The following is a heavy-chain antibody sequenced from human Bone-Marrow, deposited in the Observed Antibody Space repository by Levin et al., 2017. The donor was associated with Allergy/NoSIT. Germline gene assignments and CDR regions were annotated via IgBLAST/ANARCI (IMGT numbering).Heavy chain of an antibody. J-gene: IGHJ4*02. CDR2: VYWDDDK. CDR1: GFSLTTRGRG. V-gene: IGHV2-5*02. Sequence: KVSGPTLVKPTQTLTLTCSFSGFSLTTRGRGVGWIRQTPKKALEWLALVYWDDDKRYSPSLRSRLIITKDPSRNQVTLSMAFMGPSDSATYYCAHHASDGNSYGSFDFWGQGILVTVSS. D-gene: IGHD5-18*01. CDR3: AHHASDGNSYGSFDF.